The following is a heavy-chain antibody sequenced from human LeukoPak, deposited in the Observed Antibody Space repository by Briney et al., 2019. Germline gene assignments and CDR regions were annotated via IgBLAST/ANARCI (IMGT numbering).Heavy chain of an antibody. J-gene: IGHJ4*02. Sequence: ASVNVSCTPSGYTFTNYYIHWVRQAPGQGLAWMGIINPSDGSTSYAQKFQGRVTVTRDTSTSTVYMELSSLRAEDTAVYYCARAGYSSSSITLGYWGQGTLVTVSS. CDR1: GYTFTNYY. D-gene: IGHD6-6*01. V-gene: IGHV1-46*01. CDR2: INPSDGST. CDR3: ARAGYSSSSITLGY.